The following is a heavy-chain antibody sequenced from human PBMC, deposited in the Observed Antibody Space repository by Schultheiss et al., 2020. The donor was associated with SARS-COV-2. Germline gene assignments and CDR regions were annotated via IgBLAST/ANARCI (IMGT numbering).Heavy chain of an antibody. CDR2: IYTSGST. CDR3: ARGWPTGSGSNWFDP. CDR1: GGSISSYY. Sequence: SQTLSLTCTVSGGSISSYYWSWIRQPAGKGLEWIGRIYTSGSTNYNPSLKRRVTMSVDTSKNQFSLKLSSVTAADTAVYYCARGWPTGSGSNWFDPWGQGTLVTVSS. D-gene: IGHD3-10*01. V-gene: IGHV4-4*07. J-gene: IGHJ5*02.